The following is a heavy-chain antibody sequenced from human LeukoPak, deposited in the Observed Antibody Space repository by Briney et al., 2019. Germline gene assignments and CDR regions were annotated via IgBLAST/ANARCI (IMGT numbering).Heavy chain of an antibody. D-gene: IGHD2-2*01. J-gene: IGHJ4*02. V-gene: IGHV3-21*01. CDR1: GFTFSSYS. Sequence: PGGSLRLSCAASGFTFSSYSMNWVRQAPGKGLEWVSSISSSSSYIYYADSVKGRFTISRDNAKNSLYLQMNSLRAEDTAVYYCASSIVVVPAADYYFDYWGQGTLVTVSS. CDR2: ISSSSSYI. CDR3: ASSIVVVPAADYYFDY.